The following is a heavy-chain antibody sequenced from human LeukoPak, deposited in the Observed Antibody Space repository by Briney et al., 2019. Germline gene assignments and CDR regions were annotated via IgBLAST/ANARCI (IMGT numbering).Heavy chain of an antibody. V-gene: IGHV1-18*01. J-gene: IGHJ6*02. D-gene: IGHD2-15*01. Sequence: ASVKVSCKASGYTFTSYDINWVRQATGQGLEWMGWISAYNGNTNYAQKLQGRVTMTTDTSTSTAYMELRSLRSDDTAVYYCARDQNCSGGSCYSYYYYGMDVWGQGTTVTVSS. CDR3: ARDQNCSGGSCYSYYYYGMDV. CDR1: GYTFTSYD. CDR2: ISAYNGNT.